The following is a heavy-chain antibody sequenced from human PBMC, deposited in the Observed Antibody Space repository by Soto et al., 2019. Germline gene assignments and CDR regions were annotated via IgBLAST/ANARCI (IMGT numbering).Heavy chain of an antibody. Sequence: GGSLRLSCAASGFTFSSYWMSWVRQAPGKGLERVANIKQDGSEKHYVDSVKGRFTISRDNAKNSLYLQMNSLRAEDTAVYYCAIDLVVPAASDYYYYYGMDVWGQGTTVTVSS. CDR2: IKQDGSEK. V-gene: IGHV3-7*03. CDR3: AIDLVVPAASDYYYYYGMDV. D-gene: IGHD2-2*01. J-gene: IGHJ6*02. CDR1: GFTFSSYW.